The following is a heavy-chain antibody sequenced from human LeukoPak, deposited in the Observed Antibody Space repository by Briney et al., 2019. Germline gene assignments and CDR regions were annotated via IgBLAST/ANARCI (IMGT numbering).Heavy chain of an antibody. CDR2: IRYDGINE. D-gene: IGHD3-16*01. V-gene: IGHV3-30*02. CDR3: AKEVFRQGYGGIMDV. Sequence: GGSLRLSCAVSGFTFSNSGMHWVRQAPGKGLEWVAFIRYDGINEYYGDSVKGRFTISRDNSKDTLFLQMHSLRTEDTAVYYCAKEVFRQGYGGIMDVWGKGTTVTVSS. J-gene: IGHJ6*03. CDR1: GFTFSNSG.